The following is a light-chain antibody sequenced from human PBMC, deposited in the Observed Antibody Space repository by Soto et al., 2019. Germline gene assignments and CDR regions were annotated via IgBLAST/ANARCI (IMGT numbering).Light chain of an antibody. CDR3: SSYTSSSTSVV. CDR2: DVS. J-gene: IGLJ3*02. CDR1: SSDVGGYNY. Sequence: QSALTQPASVSGSPGQSITISCTGTSSDVGGYNYVSWYQQHPGKAPKLMIYDVSNRPSGVSNRFSGSKSGNTASLTISGLQAEDEADYYCSSYTSSSTSVVVGGGTKPTVL. V-gene: IGLV2-14*01.